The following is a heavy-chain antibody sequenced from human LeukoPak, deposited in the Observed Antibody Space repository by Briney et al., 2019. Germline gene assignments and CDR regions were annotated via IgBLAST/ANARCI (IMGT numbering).Heavy chain of an antibody. J-gene: IGHJ4*02. CDR3: ARVSTDYGDHTYF. Sequence: SETLSLTCTVSGYSIGSGYYWGWIRQPPGEGLEWIGSIFHSGNTYYNPSLKSRVTISVDTSKNQFSLKLSSVTAADTAVYYCARVSTDYGDHTYFWGQGTLVTVSS. D-gene: IGHD4-17*01. CDR1: GYSIGSGYY. CDR2: IFHSGNT. V-gene: IGHV4-38-2*02.